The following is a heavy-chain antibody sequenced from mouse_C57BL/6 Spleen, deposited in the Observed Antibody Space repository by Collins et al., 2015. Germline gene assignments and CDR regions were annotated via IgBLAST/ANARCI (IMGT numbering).Heavy chain of an antibody. J-gene: IGHJ4*01. D-gene: IGHD1-3*01. V-gene: IGHV14-4*01. CDR1: GFNIKDDY. CDR3: TDFDYYAMDY. CDR2: IDPENGDT. Sequence: EVQLQQSGAELARPGASVKLSCTASGFNIKDDYMHWVKQRPEQGLEWIGWIDPENGDTEYASKFQGKATITADTSSNTAYLQLSSLTSEDTAVYYCTDFDYYAMDYWGQGTSVTVSS.